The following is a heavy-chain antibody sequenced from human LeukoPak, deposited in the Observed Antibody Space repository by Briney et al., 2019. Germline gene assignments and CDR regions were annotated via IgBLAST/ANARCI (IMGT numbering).Heavy chain of an antibody. CDR3: ASHSKHEYGSGSHYDYYYGMDV. D-gene: IGHD3-10*01. Sequence: SVKVSCKASGGTFSSYAISWVRQAPGQGLEWMGGIIPMFGTANYAQKFQGRVTITADESTSAAYMELSSLRSEDTAVYYCASHSKHEYGSGSHYDYYYGMDVWGKGTTVTVSS. V-gene: IGHV1-69*13. CDR1: GGTFSSYA. J-gene: IGHJ6*04. CDR2: IIPMFGTA.